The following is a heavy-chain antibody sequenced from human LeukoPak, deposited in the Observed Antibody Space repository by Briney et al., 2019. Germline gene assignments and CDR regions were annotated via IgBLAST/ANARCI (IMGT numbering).Heavy chain of an antibody. CDR2: IRYDGSNK. CDR1: GFTFSTYG. V-gene: IGHV3-30*02. D-gene: IGHD6-6*01. CDR3: AKEVQLLPFDY. Sequence: PGGSLRLSCAASGFTFSTYGMHWVRQAPGKGLEWVAFIRYDGSNKNYAESVKGRFTISRDNSKNTVYLQMNSLRPEDTAVYYCAKEVQLLPFDYWGQGTLVTVSS. J-gene: IGHJ4*02.